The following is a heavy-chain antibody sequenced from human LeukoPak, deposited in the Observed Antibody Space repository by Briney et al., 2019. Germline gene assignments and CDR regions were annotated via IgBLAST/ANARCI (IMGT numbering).Heavy chain of an antibody. CDR2: ISSGSSTI. J-gene: IGHJ4*02. CDR1: GFTFSPYS. CDR3: ARRSGWYIDY. V-gene: IGHV3-48*04. D-gene: IGHD6-19*01. Sequence: GGSLRLSCAASGFTFSPYSMNRVRQAPGKGLEWVSYISSGSSTIYYADSVKGRFTNSRDNAKNSLYLQMNSLRTEDTAVYYCARRSGWYIDYWGQGTLVTVSS.